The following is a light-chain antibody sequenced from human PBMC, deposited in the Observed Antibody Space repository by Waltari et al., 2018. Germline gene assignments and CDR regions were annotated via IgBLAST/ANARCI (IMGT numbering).Light chain of an antibody. V-gene: IGKV3-20*01. CDR1: QRVSSSY. CDR3: QQYGSSPRT. J-gene: IGKJ1*01. Sequence: EILLTQSPGTLSFSPGQRATPSCRASQRVSSSYLAWYPQKPGQAPRLLIYGASSRATGIPDRFSGSGSGTDFTLTISRLEPEDFAVYYCQQYGSSPRTFGQGTKVEIK. CDR2: GAS.